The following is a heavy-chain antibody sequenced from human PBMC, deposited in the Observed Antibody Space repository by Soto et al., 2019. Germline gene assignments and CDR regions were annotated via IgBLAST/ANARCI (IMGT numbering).Heavy chain of an antibody. V-gene: IGHV3-23*01. CDR3: AKDFTTYYYGSGSQRYFDY. J-gene: IGHJ4*02. D-gene: IGHD3-10*01. CDR2: ISGSGGST. CDR1: GFTFSSYA. Sequence: GGSLRLSCAASGFTFSSYAMSWVRQAPGKGLEWVSAISGSGGSTYYADSVKGRFTISRDNSKNTLYLQMDSLRAEDTAVYYCAKDFTTYYYGSGSQRYFDYWGQGTLVTVSS.